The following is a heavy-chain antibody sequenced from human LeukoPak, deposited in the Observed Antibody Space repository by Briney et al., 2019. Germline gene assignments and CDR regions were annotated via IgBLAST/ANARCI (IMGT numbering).Heavy chain of an antibody. CDR2: ISSSSSYI. V-gene: IGHV3-21*01. CDR3: ARSEYYYDSSGYYSLLYFDY. D-gene: IGHD3-22*01. Sequence: GGSLRLSCAASGFTFSGSAMHWVRQAPGKGLEWVSSISSSSSYIYYADSVKGRFTISRDNAKNSLYLQMNSLRAEDTAVYYCARSEYYYDSSGYYSLLYFDYWGQGTLVTVSS. J-gene: IGHJ4*02. CDR1: GFTFSGSA.